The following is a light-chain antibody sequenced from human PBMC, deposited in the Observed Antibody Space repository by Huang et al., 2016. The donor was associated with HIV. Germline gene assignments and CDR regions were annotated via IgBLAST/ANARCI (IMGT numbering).Light chain of an antibody. Sequence: DIQMTQSPSSLSASVGDRFTISCQESHIISTDVSCYQQKPGKAPKLLIYDASSVQRGVPSRFGGSGSGTDFTLTISSLQPEDFATYYCQQSHSTPYTFGQGTKLEIK. J-gene: IGKJ2*01. CDR3: QQSHSTPYT. V-gene: IGKV1-39*01. CDR1: HIISTD. CDR2: DAS.